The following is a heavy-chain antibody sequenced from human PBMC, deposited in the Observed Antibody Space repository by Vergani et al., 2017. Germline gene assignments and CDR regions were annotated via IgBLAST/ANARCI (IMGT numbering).Heavy chain of an antibody. Sequence: QVQLVQSGAEVKKPGSSVKVSCKASGGTFSSYAISWVRQAPGQGLEWMGGIIPNSGGTNYAQKFQGRATMTRDTSISTAYMEVSRLRYDDTAVYYCARDKAVVLGATGGYYHGMDVWGQGTTVTVSS. CDR1: GGTFSSYA. D-gene: IGHD1-26*01. CDR2: IIPNSGGT. V-gene: IGHV1-2*02. J-gene: IGHJ6*02. CDR3: ARDKAVVLGATGGYYHGMDV.